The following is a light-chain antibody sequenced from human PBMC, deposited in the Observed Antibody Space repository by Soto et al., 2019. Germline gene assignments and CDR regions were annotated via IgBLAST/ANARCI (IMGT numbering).Light chain of an antibody. CDR1: QSVSSSY. CDR3: QQYGSSPRVT. Sequence: EIVLTQSPGTMSLSPGERATLSCRASQSVSSSYLAWYQQKPGQAPRLLIYGASSRATGIQDRFSGSGSGTDFTLTISRLEPEGFAVYYCQQYGSSPRVTFGGGTKVEIK. J-gene: IGKJ4*01. CDR2: GAS. V-gene: IGKV3-20*01.